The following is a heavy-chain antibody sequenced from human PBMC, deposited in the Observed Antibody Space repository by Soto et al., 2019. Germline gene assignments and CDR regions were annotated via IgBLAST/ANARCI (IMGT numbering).Heavy chain of an antibody. Sequence: QVQLVESGGGVVQPGRSLRLSCAASGFTFSTYGMHWVRQAPGKGLEWVTFISDDGRRKYYADSVKGRFTISRDNSDNTLYVQLNSLRPEDTAVYYCAKDQRLTWSLDYWGQGTVVTVSS. CDR2: ISDDGRRK. CDR1: GFTFSTYG. J-gene: IGHJ4*02. D-gene: IGHD2-8*02. V-gene: IGHV3-30*18. CDR3: AKDQRLTWSLDY.